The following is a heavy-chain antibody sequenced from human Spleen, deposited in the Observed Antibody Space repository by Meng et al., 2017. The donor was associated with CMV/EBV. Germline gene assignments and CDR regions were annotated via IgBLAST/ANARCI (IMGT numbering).Heavy chain of an antibody. D-gene: IGHD3-10*01. V-gene: IGHV3-74*03. CDR1: GFTFSNYW. Sequence: GSLRLSCAASGFTFSNYWMHWARQVPGKGLVWVSRINSDESTTTYADSVKGRFTVSRDNAKNTLFLQMHSLRAEDTAVYYCARGFPYYGSGSALGNWGQGILVTVSS. CDR3: ARGFPYYGSGSALGN. J-gene: IGHJ4*02. CDR2: INSDESTT.